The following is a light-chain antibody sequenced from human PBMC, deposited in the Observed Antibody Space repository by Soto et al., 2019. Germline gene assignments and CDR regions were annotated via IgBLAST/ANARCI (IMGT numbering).Light chain of an antibody. J-gene: IGLJ2*01. CDR1: SSNIGSNT. CDR3: EAWDDSLNGVV. CDR2: SNN. V-gene: IGLV1-44*01. Sequence: QSVLAQPPSASGTPGQRVTISCSGSSSNIGSNTVNWYQQLPGTAPKLLIYSNNQRPSGVPDRFSGSKSGTSASLAISGLQSEDEADYYCEAWDDSLNGVVFGGGNKLTVL.